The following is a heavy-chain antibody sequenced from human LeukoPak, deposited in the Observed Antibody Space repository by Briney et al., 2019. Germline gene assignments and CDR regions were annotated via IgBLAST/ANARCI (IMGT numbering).Heavy chain of an antibody. D-gene: IGHD2-15*01. Sequence: SETLSLTCAGYGVSFSGYYWSWIRQPPGKGLEWIGEINHSGSTNYNPSLKSRVTISVDTSKNQFSLKLSSVTAADTAVYYCARRPRWYCSGGSCYHFDYWGQGTLVTVSS. CDR3: ARRPRWYCSGGSCYHFDY. CDR2: INHSGST. CDR1: GVSFSGYY. V-gene: IGHV4-34*01. J-gene: IGHJ4*02.